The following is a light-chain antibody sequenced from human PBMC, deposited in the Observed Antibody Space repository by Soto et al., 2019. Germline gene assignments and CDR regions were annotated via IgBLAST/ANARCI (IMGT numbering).Light chain of an antibody. CDR2: DVS. CDR3: SSYTSSGTLVV. Sequence: SVLNQPASVSGSPGQSITISCTGTSSDVGGYNYVSWYQQHPGKAPKLMIYDVSNRPSGVSNRFSGSKSGNTASLTISGLQAEDEADYYCSSYTSSGTLVVFGGGTKLTVL. V-gene: IGLV2-14*01. J-gene: IGLJ2*01. CDR1: SSDVGGYNY.